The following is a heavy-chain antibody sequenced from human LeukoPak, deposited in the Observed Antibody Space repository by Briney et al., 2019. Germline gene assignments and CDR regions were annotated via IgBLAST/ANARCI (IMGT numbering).Heavy chain of an antibody. Sequence: PGGSLRLSCAASGFTFSSYWMSWVRQAPGKGLEWVANIKQDGSEKYYVDSVKGRFTISRDNSKNTLYLQMNSLRAEDTAVYYCARHPSLSWYLDYWGQGTLVTVSS. V-gene: IGHV3-7*01. CDR2: IKQDGSEK. J-gene: IGHJ4*02. CDR1: GFTFSSYW. D-gene: IGHD6-13*01. CDR3: ARHPSLSWYLDY.